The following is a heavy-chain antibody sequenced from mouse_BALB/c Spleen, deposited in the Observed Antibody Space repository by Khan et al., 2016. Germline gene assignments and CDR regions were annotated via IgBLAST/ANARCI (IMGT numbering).Heavy chain of an antibody. V-gene: IGHV9-3-1*01. CDR3: ARYRYYYGSSRYFDV. D-gene: IGHD1-1*01. CDR2: INTYSGES. Sequence: QIQLVQSGPELKKPGKTVKISCKASGYTFTNYGMNWVKQAPGKGLKWMGWINTYSGESTYADDFKGRFAFSLETSANTAYLQINKLQNEDTATYFCARYRYYYGSSRYFDVWGAGTTVTVSS. CDR1: GYTFTNYG. J-gene: IGHJ1*01.